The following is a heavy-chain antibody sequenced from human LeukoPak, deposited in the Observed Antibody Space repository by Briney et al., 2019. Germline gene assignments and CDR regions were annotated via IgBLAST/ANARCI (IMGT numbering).Heavy chain of an antibody. J-gene: IGHJ4*02. Sequence: PGGSLRLSCAASGFTFSDYYMSWIRQAPGKGLEWVSYISSSSSYTNYADSVKGRFTISRDNAKNSLYLQMNSLRAEDTAVYYCARGSLAARLVSYFDYWGQGTLVTVSS. V-gene: IGHV3-11*06. CDR2: ISSSSSYT. D-gene: IGHD6-6*01. CDR1: GFTFSDYY. CDR3: ARGSLAARLVSYFDY.